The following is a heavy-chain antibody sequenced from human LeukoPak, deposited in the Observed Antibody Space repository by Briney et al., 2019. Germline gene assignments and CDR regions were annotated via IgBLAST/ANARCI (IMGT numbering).Heavy chain of an antibody. CDR2: VNTDGSST. Sequence: GGSLRLSCAASGFTFSSYWMHWVRQAPGKGLVWGSRVNTDGSSTTYADSVKGRFTISRDNAKNTLYLQMNSLRAEDTAVYYCAREGILTGYSQGFDYWGQGTLVTVSS. V-gene: IGHV3-74*03. D-gene: IGHD3-9*01. CDR1: GFTFSSYW. J-gene: IGHJ4*02. CDR3: AREGILTGYSQGFDY.